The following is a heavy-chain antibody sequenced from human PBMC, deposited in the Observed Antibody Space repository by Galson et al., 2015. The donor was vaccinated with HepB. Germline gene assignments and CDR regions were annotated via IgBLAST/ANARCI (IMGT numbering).Heavy chain of an antibody. D-gene: IGHD1-26*01. CDR1: GFTFGSYA. J-gene: IGHJ2*01. V-gene: IGHV3-23*01. CDR3: AREGRSGWYLDL. CDR2: ISSGGTT. Sequence: SLRLSCAASGFTFGSYAMSWVRQAPGKGLEWVSSISSGGTTYYADSVKGRFTISRDNSKNTLYVQMNGLGAEDTAVYYCAREGRSGWYLDLWGRGSLVTVSS.